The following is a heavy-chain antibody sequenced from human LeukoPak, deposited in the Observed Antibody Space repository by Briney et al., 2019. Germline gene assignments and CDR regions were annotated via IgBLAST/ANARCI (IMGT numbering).Heavy chain of an antibody. CDR3: AKQSGYSEYFQH. CDR1: GFTFSSYA. CDR2: ISGSGGST. V-gene: IGHV3-23*01. D-gene: IGHD5-12*01. J-gene: IGHJ1*01. Sequence: GGSLRLSCAASGFTFSSYAMSWVRQAPGKGLEWVSAISGSGGSTYYADSVKGRFTISRGNSKNTLYLQMNSLRAEDTAVYYCAKQSGYSEYFQHWGQGTLVTVSS.